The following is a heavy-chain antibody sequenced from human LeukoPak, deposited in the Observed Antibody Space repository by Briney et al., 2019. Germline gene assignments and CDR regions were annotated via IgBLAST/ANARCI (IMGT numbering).Heavy chain of an antibody. V-gene: IGHV3-30*02. Sequence: GSLRLSCAASGFTFTMFGMNWVRQAPGKGLEWVAFIRYDASIEYYADSVKGRFTISRDSSKDTLFLQMNSLRVDDTAIYYCARDPTRYLRYGYFDYWGQGAQVTVSS. J-gene: IGHJ4*02. D-gene: IGHD4-17*01. CDR3: ARDPTRYLRYGYFDY. CDR1: GFTFTMFG. CDR2: IRYDASIE.